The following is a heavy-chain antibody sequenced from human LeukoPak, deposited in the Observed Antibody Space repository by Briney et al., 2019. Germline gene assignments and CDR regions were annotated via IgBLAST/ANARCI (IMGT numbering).Heavy chain of an antibody. V-gene: IGHV3-64*01. Sequence: GGSLRLSCAASGFTFSSYAMHWVRQAPGKGLEYVSAISSNGGSTYYANSVKGRFTISRDNSKNTLYLQMGSLRAEDMAVYYCARVDSSSWYLYYYYYMDVWGKGTTVTVSS. D-gene: IGHD6-13*01. CDR3: ARVDSSSWYLYYYYYMDV. J-gene: IGHJ6*03. CDR1: GFTFSSYA. CDR2: ISSNGGST.